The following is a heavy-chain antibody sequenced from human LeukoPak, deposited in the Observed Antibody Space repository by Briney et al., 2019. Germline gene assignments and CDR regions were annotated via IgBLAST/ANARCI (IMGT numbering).Heavy chain of an antibody. CDR3: AREHDSSGYYFLTYYFDY. J-gene: IGHJ4*02. Sequence: SETLSLTCTVSGYSISSGYYWGWIRQPPGKGLEWIGSIYHSGSTYYNPSLKSRVTISVDTSKNQFSLKLSSVTAADTAVYYCAREHDSSGYYFLTYYFDYWGQGTLVTVSS. D-gene: IGHD3-22*01. V-gene: IGHV4-38-2*02. CDR2: IYHSGST. CDR1: GYSISSGYY.